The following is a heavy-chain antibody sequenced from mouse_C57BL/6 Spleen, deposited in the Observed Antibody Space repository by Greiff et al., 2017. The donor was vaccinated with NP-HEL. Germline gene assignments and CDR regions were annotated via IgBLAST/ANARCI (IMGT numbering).Heavy chain of an antibody. V-gene: IGHV5-9*01. CDR3: ARYSSGAMDY. CDR1: GFTFSSYT. D-gene: IGHD3-1*01. Sequence: DVKLVESGGGLVKPGGSLKLSCAASGFTFSSYTMSWVRQTPEKRLEWVATISGGGGNTYYPDSVKGRFTISRDNAKNTLYLQMSRLRSEDTALYYCARYSSGAMDYWGQGTSVTVSS. CDR2: ISGGGGNT. J-gene: IGHJ4*01.